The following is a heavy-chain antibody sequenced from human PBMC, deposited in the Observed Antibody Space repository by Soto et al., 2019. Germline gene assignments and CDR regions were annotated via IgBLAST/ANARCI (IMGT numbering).Heavy chain of an antibody. V-gene: IGHV5-51*07. Sequence: GPAQKISCKGSGYNYTRSWIGSVHEMKRKGLEWMGIIYPGDSDTRYSPSFQGQVTISADKSISTAYLQWSSLKASDTAMYYCSRQDPYSSGCYHAFDIWGQGTMVTGSS. CDR1: GYNYTRSW. D-gene: IGHD6-19*01. CDR3: SRQDPYSSGCYHAFDI. CDR2: IYPGDSDT. J-gene: IGHJ3*02.